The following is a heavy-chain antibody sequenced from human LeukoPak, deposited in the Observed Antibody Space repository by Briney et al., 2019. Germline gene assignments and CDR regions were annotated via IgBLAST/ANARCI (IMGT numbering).Heavy chain of an antibody. CDR1: GVSISSYY. J-gene: IGHJ5*02. D-gene: IGHD2-15*01. CDR2: INTSGNT. V-gene: IGHV4-4*07. Sequence: KPSETLSLTCTVSGVSISSYYWSWIRQAAGKGLEWIGRINTSGNTNYNPSLKSRVSLSVDTSKNQFSLKLSSVTAADTAVYYCARIYCDGGGCYWFDPWGQGTLVTASS. CDR3: ARIYCDGGGCYWFDP.